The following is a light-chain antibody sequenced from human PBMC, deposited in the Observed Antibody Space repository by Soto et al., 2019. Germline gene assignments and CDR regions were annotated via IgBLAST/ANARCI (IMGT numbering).Light chain of an antibody. J-gene: IGKJ3*01. V-gene: IGKV3-20*01. CDR3: QQYGSSPGT. CDR2: GAS. CDR1: QNLGSGY. Sequence: ENVLTQSPRTLSPSSGDRATLSSRASQNLGSGYLAWYQQKPGQAPRLLIYGASSRATGIPDRFSGSGSGTDFTLTISRLEPEDFAVYYCQQYGSSPGTFGPGTKVDIK.